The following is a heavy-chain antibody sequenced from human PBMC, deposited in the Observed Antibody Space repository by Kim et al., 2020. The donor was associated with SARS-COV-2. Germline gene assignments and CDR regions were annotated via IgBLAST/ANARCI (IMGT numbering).Heavy chain of an antibody. CDR1: GFTFSDYY. V-gene: IGHV3-11*04. CDR2: ISSSGSTI. Sequence: GGSLRLSCAASGFTFSDYYMSWIRQAPGKGLEWVSYISSSGSTIYYADSVKGRFTISRDNAKNSLYLQMNSLRAEDTAVYYCARDSMFGESQAFDPWGQGTLVTVSS. CDR3: ARDSMFGESQAFDP. D-gene: IGHD3-10*02. J-gene: IGHJ5*02.